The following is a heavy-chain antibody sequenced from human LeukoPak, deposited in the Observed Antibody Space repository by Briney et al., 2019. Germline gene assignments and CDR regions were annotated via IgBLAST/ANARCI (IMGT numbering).Heavy chain of an antibody. J-gene: IGHJ3*02. CDR3: AKDRIAAAGDI. V-gene: IGHV3-74*01. D-gene: IGHD6-13*01. CDR1: GFTFRNYW. Sequence: GGSLRLSCAASGFTFRNYWMHWVRQVPGKRLVWVSHINSDGSYTTYADSVKGRFTISRDNSKNTLYLQMNSLRAEDTAVYYCAKDRIAAAGDIWGQGTMVTVSS. CDR2: INSDGSYT.